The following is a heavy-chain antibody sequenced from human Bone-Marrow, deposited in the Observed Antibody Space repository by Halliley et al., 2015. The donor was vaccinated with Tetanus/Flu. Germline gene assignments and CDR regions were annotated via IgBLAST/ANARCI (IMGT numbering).Heavy chain of an antibody. D-gene: IGHD3-10*01. CDR1: GYAFTNYW. CDR3: ARFKYSYGTKNYFDTSCYSTPYFDN. V-gene: IGHV5-51*01. J-gene: IGHJ4*02. Sequence: QLVQSGADVKKPGESLKISCKGSGYAFTNYWIGWVRQMSGKGLEWMGIIDPSDSKTRYSPSFQGQFTLSADKSINTAYLQWSSLKASDTANYYGARFKYSYGTKNYFDTSCYSTPYFDNWGQGTLVPVSS. CDR2: IDPSDSKT.